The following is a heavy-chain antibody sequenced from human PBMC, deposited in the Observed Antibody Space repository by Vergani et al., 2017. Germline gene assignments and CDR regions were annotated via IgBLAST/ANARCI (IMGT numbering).Heavy chain of an antibody. J-gene: IGHJ6*02. Sequence: QVQLVQSGAEVKKPGASVKVSCQASGYTFTSYGISWVRQAPGQGLEWMGWISAYNGNTNYAQKLQGRVTMTTDTSTSTAYVELRSLRSDDTAVYYCARDPAIVVLPAAPYDYYYYGMDVWGQGTTVTVSS. V-gene: IGHV1-18*04. CDR3: ARDPAIVVLPAAPYDYYYYGMDV. CDR1: GYTFTSYG. CDR2: ISAYNGNT. D-gene: IGHD2-2*01.